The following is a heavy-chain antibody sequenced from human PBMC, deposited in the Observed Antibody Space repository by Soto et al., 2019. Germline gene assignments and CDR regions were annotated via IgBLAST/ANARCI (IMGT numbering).Heavy chain of an antibody. V-gene: IGHV6-1*01. CDR3: ARDLGMGNIAARPYYFDY. J-gene: IGHJ4*02. Sequence: QTLSLTCAISGDSVSSNSAAWNWIRQSPSRGLEWLGRTYYRSKWYNDYAVSVKSRITINPDTSKNQFSLQLNSVTPEDTAVYYCARDLGMGNIAARPYYFDYWGQGTLVTVSS. D-gene: IGHD6-13*01. CDR2: TYYRSKWYN. CDR1: GDSVSSNSAA.